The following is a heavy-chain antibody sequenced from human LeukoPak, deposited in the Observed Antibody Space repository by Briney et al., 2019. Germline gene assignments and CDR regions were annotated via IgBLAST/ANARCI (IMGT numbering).Heavy chain of an antibody. CDR2: IYHSGST. D-gene: IGHD5-18*01. J-gene: IGHJ4*02. CDR3: ARGWEVGYSYGYYFDY. CDR1: GYSISSGYY. Sequence: SETLSLTCAVSGYSISSGYYWGWIRQPPGKGLEWIGSIYHSGSTYYNPSLKSRVTISVDTSKNQFSLKLSSVTAADTAVYYCARGWEVGYSYGYYFDYWGQGTLVTVSS. V-gene: IGHV4-38-2*01.